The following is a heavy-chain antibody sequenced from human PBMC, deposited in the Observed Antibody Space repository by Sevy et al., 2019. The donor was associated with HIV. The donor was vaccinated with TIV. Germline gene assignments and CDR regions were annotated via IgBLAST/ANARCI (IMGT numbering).Heavy chain of an antibody. CDR3: AREPAADAFDI. Sequence: GGCLRLSCAASGFTFSDYYMSWIRQAPGKGLEWVSYITGSGSTRYYADSVKGRFTISRDNDKNSLYLQMNSLRAEDTAVYYCAREPAADAFDIWGQGTMVTVSS. V-gene: IGHV3-11*01. CDR2: ITGSGSTR. J-gene: IGHJ3*02. CDR1: GFTFSDYY. D-gene: IGHD6-25*01.